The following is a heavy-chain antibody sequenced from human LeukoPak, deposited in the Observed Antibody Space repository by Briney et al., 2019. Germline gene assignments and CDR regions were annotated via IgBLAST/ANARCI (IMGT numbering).Heavy chain of an antibody. CDR1: GYSISSGYY. CDR2: IYHSGST. V-gene: IGHV4-38-2*02. D-gene: IGHD6-19*01. J-gene: IGHJ4*02. Sequence: SETLSLTCTVSGYSISSGYYWGWIRQPPGKGLEWIGSIYHSGSTYYNPSLKSRVTISVDTSKNQFSLKLSSVTAADTAVYYCARIPDSSGWPSYFDYWGQGTLVTVSS. CDR3: ARIPDSSGWPSYFDY.